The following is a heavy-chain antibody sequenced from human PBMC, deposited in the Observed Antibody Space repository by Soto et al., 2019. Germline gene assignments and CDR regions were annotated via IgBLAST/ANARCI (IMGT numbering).Heavy chain of an antibody. D-gene: IGHD3-3*01. CDR3: AKDPRITIFGVATNWFDP. Sequence: GGSLRLSCAASGFTFSSYAMSWVRQAPGKGLEWVSAISGSGGSTYYADSVKGRFTISRDNSKNTLYLQMNSLRAEDTAVYYCAKDPRITIFGVATNWFDPWGQGTLVTVSS. CDR1: GFTFSSYA. V-gene: IGHV3-23*01. J-gene: IGHJ5*02. CDR2: ISGSGGST.